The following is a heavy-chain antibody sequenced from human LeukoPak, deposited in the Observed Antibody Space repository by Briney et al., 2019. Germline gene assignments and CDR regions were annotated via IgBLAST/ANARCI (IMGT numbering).Heavy chain of an antibody. CDR3: ARDGDSSDYYYYYYMDV. CDR2: IYTSGST. D-gene: IGHD3-22*01. Sequence: PSETLSLTCTASGGSISSYYWSWIRQPAGKGLEWIGRIYTSGSTNYNPSLKSRVTISVDKSKNQFSLKLSSVTAADTAVYYCARDGDSSDYYYYYYMDVWGKGTTVTVSS. V-gene: IGHV4-4*07. J-gene: IGHJ6*03. CDR1: GGSISSYY.